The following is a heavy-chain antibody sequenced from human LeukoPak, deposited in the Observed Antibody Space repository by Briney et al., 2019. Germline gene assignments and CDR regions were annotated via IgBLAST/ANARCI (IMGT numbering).Heavy chain of an antibody. J-gene: IGHJ4*02. CDR3: ASPPLYYDFWSGYSGGY. CDR2: IYYSGST. V-gene: IGHV4-39*07. D-gene: IGHD3-3*01. CDR1: GGSISSSSYY. Sequence: SETLSLTCTVSGGSISSSSYYWGWIRQPPGKGLEWIGSIYYSGSTYYNPSLKSRVTISVDTSKNQFSLKLSSVTAADTAVYYCASPPLYYDFWSGYSGGYWGQGTLVTVSS.